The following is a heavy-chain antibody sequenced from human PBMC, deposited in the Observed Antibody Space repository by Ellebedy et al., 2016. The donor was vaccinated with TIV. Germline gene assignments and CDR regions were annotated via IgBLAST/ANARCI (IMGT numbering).Heavy chain of an antibody. CDR2: IIPILDVT. CDR1: GGTFSTYA. V-gene: IGHV1-69*04. Sequence: ASVKVSCKASGGTFSTYAITWVRQAPGQGLEWMGRIIPILDVTNYAQKFQGRVTITADKSTSTAYMELRSLRSDDTAVYYCARGASVTGYFDYWGQGTLVTVSS. CDR3: ARGASVTGYFDY. D-gene: IGHD2-8*02. J-gene: IGHJ4*02.